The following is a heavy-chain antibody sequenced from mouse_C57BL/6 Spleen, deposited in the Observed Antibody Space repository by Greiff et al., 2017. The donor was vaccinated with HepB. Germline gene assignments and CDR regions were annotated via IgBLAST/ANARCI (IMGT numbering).Heavy chain of an antibody. D-gene: IGHD1-1*01. Sequence: VQLQQSGAELVKPGASVKLSCKASGYTFTSYWMHWVKQRPGRGLEWIGRIDPNSGGTKYNEKFKSKATLTVDKPSSTAYMQLSSLTSEDSAVYYCARSRITTVVADFDYWGQSTTLTVSS. CDR2: IDPNSGGT. CDR1: GYTFTSYW. CDR3: ARSRITTVVADFDY. J-gene: IGHJ2*01. V-gene: IGHV1-72*01.